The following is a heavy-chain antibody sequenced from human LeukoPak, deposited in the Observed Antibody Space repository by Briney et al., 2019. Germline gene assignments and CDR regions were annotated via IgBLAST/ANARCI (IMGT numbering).Heavy chain of an antibody. CDR2: IYPGDSDT. Sequence: GASVKVSCKASGYTFTSYDINWVRQMPGKGLEWMGIIYPGDSDTRYSPSFQGQVTISADRSISTAYLQWSSLKASDTAMYYCARQGDEYCGGDCYLTYFDPWGQGTLVTVSS. J-gene: IGHJ5*02. CDR1: GYTFTSYD. CDR3: ARQGDEYCGGDCYLTYFDP. D-gene: IGHD2-21*02. V-gene: IGHV5-51*01.